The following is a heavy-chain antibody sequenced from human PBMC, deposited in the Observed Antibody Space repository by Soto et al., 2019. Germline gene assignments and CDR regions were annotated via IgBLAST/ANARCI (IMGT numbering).Heavy chain of an antibody. V-gene: IGHV4-31*03. CDR3: ARYAASSCIDY. J-gene: IGHJ4*02. Sequence: SGPLSLTCTVSGGSISSGGYYWSWIRQHPGKGLEWIGYIYYSGSTYYNPSLKSRVTISVDTSKNQFSLKLSSVTAADTAVFDGARYAASSCIDYWGQGPLVTVSS. CDR1: GGSISSGGYY. CDR2: IYYSGST. D-gene: IGHD6-13*01.